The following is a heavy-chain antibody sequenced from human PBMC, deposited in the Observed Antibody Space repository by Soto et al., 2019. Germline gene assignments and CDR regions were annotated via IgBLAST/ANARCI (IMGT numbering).Heavy chain of an antibody. CDR3: AIGNYVEY. D-gene: IGHD3-16*01. CDR2: ISAHNGNT. Sequence: QVHLVQSGAEVKKPGASVKVSCEASGYTFTSYGITWVRQAPGQGIEWMGWISAHNGNTEYAQKLQGTVIVIRDTNTRTPYMARTSLISDNTPGKYWAIGNYVEYWSQGALVTVSS. CDR1: GYTFTSYG. J-gene: IGHJ4*02. V-gene: IGHV1-18*01.